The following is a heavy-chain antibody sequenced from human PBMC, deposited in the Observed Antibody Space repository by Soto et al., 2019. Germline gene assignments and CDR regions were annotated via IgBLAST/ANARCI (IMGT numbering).Heavy chain of an antibody. V-gene: IGHV1-3*01. CDR3: ASSSTIFGVVTLQYYFDY. J-gene: IGHJ4*02. CDR2: INAGNGDT. D-gene: IGHD3-3*01. CDR1: GYTFTSYA. Sequence: SSVKVSCKASGYTFTSYAMHWVRQAPGQRLEWMGRINAGNGDTKYSQKFQGRVTITRDTSASTAYMELSSLRSEDTAVYYCASSSTIFGVVTLQYYFDYWGQGTLVTVSS.